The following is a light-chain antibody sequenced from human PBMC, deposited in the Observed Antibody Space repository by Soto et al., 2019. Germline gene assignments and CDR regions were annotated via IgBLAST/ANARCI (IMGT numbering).Light chain of an antibody. V-gene: IGLV2-14*01. CDR3: SSYTSSNTYV. CDR1: SSDVGGYNY. J-gene: IGLJ1*01. Sequence: QSALTQPASVSGSPGQSITISCTGASSDVGGYNYVSWFQQHPGKAPRLMIIEVTNRPSGVSNRFSGSKSGNTASLTISGLQAEDAADYYCSSYTSSNTYVFGTGTKVTVL. CDR2: EVT.